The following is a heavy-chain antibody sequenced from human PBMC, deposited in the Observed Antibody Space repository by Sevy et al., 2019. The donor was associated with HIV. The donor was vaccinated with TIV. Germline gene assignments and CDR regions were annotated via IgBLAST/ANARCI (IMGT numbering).Heavy chain of an antibody. CDR1: GGSLTTSY. Sequence: SETLSLTCAVYGGSLTTSYWAWIRQSPEKGLEWIGEINLRGSAIYNPSLKSRVYISIDSSKSQFSLRLSSVTVADTALYYCARGATYMSAIWWRGSYSYMDVWGKGTTVTVSS. CDR2: INLRGSA. D-gene: IGHD2-8*02. J-gene: IGHJ6*03. CDR3: ARGATYMSAIWWRGSYSYMDV. V-gene: IGHV4-34*01.